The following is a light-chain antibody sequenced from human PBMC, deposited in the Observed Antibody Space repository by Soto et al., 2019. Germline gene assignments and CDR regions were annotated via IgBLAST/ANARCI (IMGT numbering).Light chain of an antibody. J-gene: IGKJ1*01. V-gene: IGKV4-1*01. CDR1: QSVLYSSNNKNY. CDR3: QQYYSTPPT. CDR2: WAS. Sequence: DIVMTPSPDSLAVSLGARATINCKSSQSVLYSSNNKNYLAWYQQKPGQPPKLLIYWASTRESGVPDRFSGSGSGTDFTLTISSLQAEDVAVYYFQQYYSTPPTFGQGTKVEIK.